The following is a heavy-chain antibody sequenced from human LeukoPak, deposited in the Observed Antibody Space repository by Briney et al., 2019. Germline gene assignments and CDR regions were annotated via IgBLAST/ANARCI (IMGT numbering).Heavy chain of an antibody. J-gene: IGHJ1*01. CDR3: ARECSACEH. CDR1: GYTFVGYY. CDR2: IDPYTGNT. D-gene: IGHD6-19*01. Sequence: ASVKVSCKASGYTFVGYYLHWVRQAPGQGLEWMAWIDPYTGNTHSAQKFQGRITVTRDTSISTTYMELSWLTSDDTALYYCARECSACEHWGQGTLVTVSS. V-gene: IGHV1-2*02.